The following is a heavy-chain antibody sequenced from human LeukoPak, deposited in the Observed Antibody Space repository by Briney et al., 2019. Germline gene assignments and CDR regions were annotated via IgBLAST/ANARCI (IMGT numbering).Heavy chain of an antibody. D-gene: IGHD6-13*01. CDR1: GFTFSSYA. CDR3: AKDLNRIAAAGTIFDY. CDR2: ISGSGGST. V-gene: IGHV3-23*01. J-gene: IGHJ4*02. Sequence: GGSPRLSCAASGFTFSSYAMSWVRQAPGKGLEWVSAISGSGGSTYYADSVKGRFTISRDNSKNTLYLQMNSLRAEDTAVYYCAKDLNRIAAAGTIFDYWGQGTLVTVSS.